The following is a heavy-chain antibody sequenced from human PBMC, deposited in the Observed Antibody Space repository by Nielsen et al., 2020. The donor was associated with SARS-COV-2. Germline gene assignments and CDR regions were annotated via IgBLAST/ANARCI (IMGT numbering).Heavy chain of an antibody. J-gene: IGHJ4*02. CDR3: AKGGWYYYDSSGYHGEVDY. Sequence: GGSLRLSCAASGFTFSSYGMHWVRQAPGKGLEWVAVIWYDGSNKYYADSVKGRFTISRDNFKNTLYLQMNSLRAEDTAVYYCAKGGWYYYDSSGYHGEVDYWGQGTLVTVSS. D-gene: IGHD3-22*01. CDR1: GFTFSSYG. CDR2: IWYDGSNK. V-gene: IGHV3-30*02.